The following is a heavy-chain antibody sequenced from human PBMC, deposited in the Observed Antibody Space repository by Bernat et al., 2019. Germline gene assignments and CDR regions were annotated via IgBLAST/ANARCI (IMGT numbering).Heavy chain of an antibody. Sequence: QVQLVESGGGVVQPGRSLRLSCAASGFTFSSYGMHWVRQAPGKGLEWVAVIWYDGSNKYYADSVKGRFTISRDNSKNTLYLQMNSLRAEDTAVYYCAKPLYYDILTGYSGGMDVWGQGTTVTVSS. D-gene: IGHD3-9*01. CDR1: GFTFSSYG. V-gene: IGHV3-33*06. CDR2: IWYDGSNK. J-gene: IGHJ6*02. CDR3: AKPLYYDILTGYSGGMDV.